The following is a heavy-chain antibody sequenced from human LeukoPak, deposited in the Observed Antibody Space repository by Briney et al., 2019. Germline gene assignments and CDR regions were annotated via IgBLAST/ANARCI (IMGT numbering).Heavy chain of an antibody. J-gene: IGHJ5*02. Sequence: PGAALILSCAASGGTFISYSMRCVRHHPAGGGEWGSAISGSGGSTYYAQSLKGRVTISGDNSKNTLYLQMNSLRAEDTAVYYCAKEQTTFALPLGWFDPWGQGTLVTL. CDR3: AKEQTTFALPLGWFDP. D-gene: IGHD2/OR15-2a*01. CDR2: ISGSGGST. CDR1: GGTFISYS. V-gene: IGHV3-23*01.